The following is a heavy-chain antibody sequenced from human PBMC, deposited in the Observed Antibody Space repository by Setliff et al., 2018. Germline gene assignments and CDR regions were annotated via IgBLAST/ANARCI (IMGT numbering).Heavy chain of an antibody. V-gene: IGHV4-61*02. CDR3: ARDGGELRSDILTGYQAYYYYYGMDV. Sequence: SETLSLTCTVSGGSISSGSYYWSWIRQPAGKGLEWIGRIYTSGSTNYNPSLKSRVTISVDTSKNQFSLKLSAVTAADTAVYYCARDGGELRSDILTGYQAYYYYYGMDVWGQGTTVTVSS. CDR1: GGSISSGSYY. CDR2: IYTSGST. J-gene: IGHJ6*02. D-gene: IGHD3-9*01.